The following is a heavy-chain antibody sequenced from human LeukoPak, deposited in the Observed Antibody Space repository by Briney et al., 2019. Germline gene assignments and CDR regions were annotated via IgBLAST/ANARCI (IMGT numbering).Heavy chain of an antibody. V-gene: IGHV1-8*02. CDR3: ARGHSWFGELFDY. J-gene: IGHJ4*02. Sequence: GASVKVSCKASGYTFTSYGISWVRQATGQGLEWMGWMNPNSGNTGYAQKFQGRVTMTRNTSISTAYMELSSLRSEDTAVYYCARGHSWFGELFDYWGQGTLVTVSS. CDR2: MNPNSGNT. D-gene: IGHD3-10*01. CDR1: GYTFTSYG.